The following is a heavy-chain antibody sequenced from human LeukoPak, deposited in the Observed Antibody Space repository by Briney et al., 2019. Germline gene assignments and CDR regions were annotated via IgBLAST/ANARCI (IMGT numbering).Heavy chain of an antibody. Sequence: GGSLRLSCAASGFTFSSYAMSWVRQAPGKGLEWVSAISGSGGSTYYADSVKGRFTISRNNSKNTLYLQMNGLRAEDTAVYYCAKDQRVDTAMVFDYWGQGTLVTVSS. V-gene: IGHV3-23*01. CDR1: GFTFSSYA. J-gene: IGHJ4*02. CDR3: AKDQRVDTAMVFDY. CDR2: ISGSGGST. D-gene: IGHD5-18*01.